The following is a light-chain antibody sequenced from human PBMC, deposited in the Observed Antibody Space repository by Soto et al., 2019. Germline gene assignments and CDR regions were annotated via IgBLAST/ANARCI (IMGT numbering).Light chain of an antibody. V-gene: IGKV3-11*01. J-gene: IGKJ4*01. Sequence: EIVLTQSPATLSLSPGERATLSCWASQSVSNYLAWYQQKPGQAPRLLIYDASNRATGISARFSGSGSGANFTLTISSLEPEDSAIYYCQQYNNWPRATFGGGTKVDIK. CDR1: QSVSNY. CDR3: QQYNNWPRAT. CDR2: DAS.